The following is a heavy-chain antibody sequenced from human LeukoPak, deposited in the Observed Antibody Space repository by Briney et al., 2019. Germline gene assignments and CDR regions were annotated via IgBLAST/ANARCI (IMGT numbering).Heavy chain of an antibody. CDR1: GFTFSNYA. Sequence: GGSLRLSCVVSGFTFSNYAMSWVRQAPGKRLEWVSTISRSDDSTYYADSVKGRFTISRDNSKSTLYLQMNSLRAEDTAVYYCAKPIAAAGTFWGQGTLVTVSS. CDR2: ISRSDDST. CDR3: AKPIAAAGTF. V-gene: IGHV3-23*01. D-gene: IGHD6-13*01. J-gene: IGHJ4*02.